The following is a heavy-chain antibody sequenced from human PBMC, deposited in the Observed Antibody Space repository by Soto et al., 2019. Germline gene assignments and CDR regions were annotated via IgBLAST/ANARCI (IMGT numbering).Heavy chain of an antibody. Sequence: SETLSLTCAVYGGSFSGYYWSWIRQPPGKGLEWIGEINHSGSTNYNPSLKSRVTISVDTSKNQFSLKLSSVTAADTAVYYCARSYRADCSRGSCSWSWLDPWGQGTLVTVSS. CDR2: INHSGST. CDR1: GGSFSGYY. CDR3: ARSYRADCSRGSCSWSWLDP. V-gene: IGHV4-34*01. D-gene: IGHD2-15*01. J-gene: IGHJ5*02.